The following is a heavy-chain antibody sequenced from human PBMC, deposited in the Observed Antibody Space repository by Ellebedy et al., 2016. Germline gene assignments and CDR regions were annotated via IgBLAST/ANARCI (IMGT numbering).Heavy chain of an antibody. J-gene: IGHJ4*02. CDR2: IIPILGIA. V-gene: IGHV1-69*04. CDR1: GGTFSSYA. Sequence: ASVKVSCKASGGTFSSYAISWVRQAPGQGLEWMGRIIPILGIANYAQKFQGRVTITADKSTSTAYMELSSLRSEDTAVYYCETNPSGWAASSDYWGQGTLVTVSS. D-gene: IGHD6-19*01. CDR3: ETNPSGWAASSDY.